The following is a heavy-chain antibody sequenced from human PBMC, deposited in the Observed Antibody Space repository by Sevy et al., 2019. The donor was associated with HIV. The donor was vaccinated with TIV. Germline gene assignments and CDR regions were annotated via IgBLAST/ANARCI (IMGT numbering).Heavy chain of an antibody. CDR2: ISYEGTET. D-gene: IGHD1-26*01. Sequence: GGSLRLSCAASGFAFSTHAMHWVRQAPGKGLEWVAVISYEGTETFYAASVEGRFTISRDNSKKMLSLQINSLKPEETVVYYCARDGGYSIKWYPLYWGHGPLVTVSS. CDR1: GFAFSTHA. CDR3: ARDGGYSIKWYPLY. J-gene: IGHJ4*01. V-gene: IGHV3-30-3*01.